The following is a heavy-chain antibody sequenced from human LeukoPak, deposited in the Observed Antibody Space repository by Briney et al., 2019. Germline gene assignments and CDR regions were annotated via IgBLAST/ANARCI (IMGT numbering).Heavy chain of an antibody. V-gene: IGHV3-30-3*01. CDR1: GFTFSSYA. D-gene: IGHD5-12*01. CDR2: ISYDGSNK. J-gene: IGHJ4*02. CDR3: AKDQRYSGYEPGLDY. Sequence: PGGSLRLSCAASGFTFSSYAMHWVRQAPGKGLEWVAVISYDGSNKYYADSVKGRFTISRDNSRNTLYLQMNSLRAEDTAVYYCAKDQRYSGYEPGLDYWGQGTLVIVSS.